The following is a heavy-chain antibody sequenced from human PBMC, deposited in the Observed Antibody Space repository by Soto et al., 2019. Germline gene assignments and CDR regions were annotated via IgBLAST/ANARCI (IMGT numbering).Heavy chain of an antibody. J-gene: IGHJ5*02. Sequence: ASVKVSFKASGYTFTSYYMHWVRQAPGQGLEWMGVINPSDNSTTYAQKFQGRVTMTRDTSTSTVYMELTSLRSEDTAVYYCARARGWFDPWGQGTLVTVSS. CDR2: INPSDNST. CDR1: GYTFTSYY. V-gene: IGHV1-46*01. D-gene: IGHD3-10*01. CDR3: ARARGWFDP.